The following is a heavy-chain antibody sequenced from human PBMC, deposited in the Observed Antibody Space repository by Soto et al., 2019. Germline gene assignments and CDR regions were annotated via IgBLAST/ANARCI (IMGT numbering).Heavy chain of an antibody. J-gene: IGHJ4*02. D-gene: IGHD1-26*01. Sequence: PSETLSLTCTVSGASICRYYWSWIRQSPGKGLEWIGYMYYSGNANYNPSLRSRITISVDTSKNQFSLNLNSVTAADTAVYYCAREYPVHSAYFDYWGQGILVTVSS. CDR2: MYYSGNA. V-gene: IGHV4-59*01. CDR1: GASICRYY. CDR3: AREYPVHSAYFDY.